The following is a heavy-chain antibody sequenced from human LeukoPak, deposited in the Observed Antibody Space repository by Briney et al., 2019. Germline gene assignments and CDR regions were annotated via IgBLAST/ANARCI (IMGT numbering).Heavy chain of an antibody. CDR1: GYTFTSYG. V-gene: IGHV1-2*02. J-gene: IGHJ3*02. CDR3: ARPQDHGGNVENFDI. D-gene: IGHD4-23*01. CDR2: INPNSGGT. Sequence: ASVKVSCKASGYTFTSYGISWVRQAPGQGLEWMGWINPNSGGTNYALKFRGRVTMTRDTSISTANMELTSLRSDDTAVYYCARPQDHGGNVENFDIWGQGTLVTVSS.